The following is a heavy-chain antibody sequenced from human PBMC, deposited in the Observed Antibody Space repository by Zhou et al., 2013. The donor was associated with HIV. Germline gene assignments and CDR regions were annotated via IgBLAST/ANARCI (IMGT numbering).Heavy chain of an antibody. D-gene: IGHD3-10*01. Sequence: QVQLVQSGAEVKKPGSSVKVSCKASGGTFSSYAISWVRQAPGQGLEWMGGIIPIFGTANYAQKFQGRVTITTDESTSTAYMELSSLRSEDTAVYYCAVNGMVRGVIITSFFDYWGQGTLVTVSS. J-gene: IGHJ4*02. CDR2: IIPIFGTA. CDR1: GGTFSSYA. CDR3: AVNGMVRGVIITSFFDY. V-gene: IGHV1-69*05.